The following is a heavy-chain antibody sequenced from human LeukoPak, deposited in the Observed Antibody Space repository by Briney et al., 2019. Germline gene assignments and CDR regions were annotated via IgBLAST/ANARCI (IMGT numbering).Heavy chain of an antibody. Sequence: GRSLRLSCAASGFTVSNNRLSWVRQAPGMGLEWVSTIYSDGNTYYPDSVKGRFTISRDGSKNTLYLQLNSLRTEDTAIYYCAKDLSYGFDYWGQGSLVTVSS. CDR1: GFTVSNNR. CDR3: AKDLSYGFDY. J-gene: IGHJ4*02. CDR2: IYSDGNT. V-gene: IGHV3-53*01. D-gene: IGHD5-18*01.